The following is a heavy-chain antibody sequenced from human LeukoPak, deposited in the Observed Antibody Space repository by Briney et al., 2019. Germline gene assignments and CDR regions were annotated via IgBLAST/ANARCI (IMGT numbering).Heavy chain of an antibody. Sequence: GGSLRLSCAASGFTVSSNYMSWVRQAPGKGLEWVSVIYSGGSTYYADSVKGRFTISRDTSKKTLYLQMNSLRTEDTAVYYCTGNHGDDRPIYWGQGTLVTVSS. CDR2: IYSGGST. J-gene: IGHJ4*02. D-gene: IGHD4-17*01. CDR3: TGNHGDDRPIY. CDR1: GFTVSSNY. V-gene: IGHV3-66*01.